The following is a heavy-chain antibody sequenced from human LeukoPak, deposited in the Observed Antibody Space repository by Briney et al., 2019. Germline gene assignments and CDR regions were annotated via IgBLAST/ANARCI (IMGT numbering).Heavy chain of an antibody. CDR1: GYTFTGYY. J-gene: IGHJ4*02. CDR3: ASFLTYYYDSSGYYIAPAFDY. CDR2: ISAYNGNT. Sequence: ASVKVSCKASGYTFTGYYMHWVRQAPGQGLEWMGWISAYNGNTNYAQKLQGRVTMTTDTSTSTAYMELRSLRSDDTAVYYCASFLTYYYDSSGYYIAPAFDYWGQGTLVTVSS. D-gene: IGHD3-22*01. V-gene: IGHV1-18*04.